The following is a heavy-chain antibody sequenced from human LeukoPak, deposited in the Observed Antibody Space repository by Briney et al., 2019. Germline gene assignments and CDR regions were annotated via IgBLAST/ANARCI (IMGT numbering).Heavy chain of an antibody. Sequence: GASVKVSCKASGYTFTGYYMHWVRQAPGQGLEWMGWTKPGSGGTKYAQKFQGRVTMTRDTSISTAYMELSRLRSDDTAVYYCGVAGKAEYYFDYWGQGPLVTVSS. CDR2: TKPGSGGT. CDR1: GYTFTGYY. J-gene: IGHJ4*02. D-gene: IGHD6-19*01. CDR3: GVAGKAEYYFDY. V-gene: IGHV1-2*02.